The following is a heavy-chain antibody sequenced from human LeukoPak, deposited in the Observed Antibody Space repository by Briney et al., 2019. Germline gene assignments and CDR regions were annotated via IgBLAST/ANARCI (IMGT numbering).Heavy chain of an antibody. D-gene: IGHD3-22*01. CDR2: IRYDGSNK. V-gene: IGHV3-33*08. J-gene: IGHJ4*02. CDR3: ARGRITMIVVVPRGFDY. Sequence: GGSLRLSCAASGFTFSNYGMSWVRQAPGKGLERVAVIRYDGSNKYYADSVKGRFTISRDNSKNTLYLQMNSLRAEDTAVYYCARGRITMIVVVPRGFDYWGQGTLVTVSS. CDR1: GFTFSNYG.